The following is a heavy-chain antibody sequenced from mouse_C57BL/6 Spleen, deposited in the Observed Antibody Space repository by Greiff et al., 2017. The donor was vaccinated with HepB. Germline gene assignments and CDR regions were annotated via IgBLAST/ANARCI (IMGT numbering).Heavy chain of an antibody. CDR3: ARWTVVDY. D-gene: IGHD1-1*01. CDR2: IYPGSGST. J-gene: IGHJ2*01. V-gene: IGHV1-55*01. Sequence: LQESGAELVKPGASVKMSCKASGYTFTSYWITWVKQRPGQGLEWIGDIYPGSGSTNYNEKFKSKATLTVDTSSSTAYMQLSCLTSEDSAVYYCARWTVVDYWGQGTTLTVSS. CDR1: GYTFTSYW.